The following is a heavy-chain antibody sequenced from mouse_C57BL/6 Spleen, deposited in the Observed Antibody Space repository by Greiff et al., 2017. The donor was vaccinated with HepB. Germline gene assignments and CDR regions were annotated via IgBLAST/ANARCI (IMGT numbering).Heavy chain of an antibody. V-gene: IGHV1-55*01. D-gene: IGHD2-4*01. CDR3: ARFYYDYDRDAMDY. CDR2: IYPGSGST. Sequence: VQLQQPGAELVKPGASVKMSCKASGYTFTSYWITWVKQRPGQGLEWIGDIYPGSGSTNYNEKFKSKATLTVDTSSSTAYMQLSSLTSEDSAVYYCARFYYDYDRDAMDYWGQGTSVTVSS. J-gene: IGHJ4*01. CDR1: GYTFTSYW.